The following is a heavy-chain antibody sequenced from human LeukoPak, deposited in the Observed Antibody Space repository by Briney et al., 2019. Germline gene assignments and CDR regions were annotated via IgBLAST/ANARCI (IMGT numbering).Heavy chain of an antibody. V-gene: IGHV3-33*06. CDR1: GFTFSNYG. CDR3: AKAPYCTNGVCYAFDI. CDR2: IWYDGSNK. J-gene: IGHJ3*02. Sequence: GGSLRLSCAASGFTFSNYGMHWVRQAPGKGLEWVAVIWYDGSNKYYADSVKGRFTISRDNSKNTLYLQMNSLRAEDTAVYYCAKAPYCTNGVCYAFDIWGQGTMVTVSS. D-gene: IGHD2-8*01.